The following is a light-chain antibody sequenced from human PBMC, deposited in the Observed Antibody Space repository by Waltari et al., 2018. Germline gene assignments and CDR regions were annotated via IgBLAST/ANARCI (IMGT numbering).Light chain of an antibody. Sequence: EIVLTQSPSTLSLSAGERATLSCRASQSISGSYLAWYQQKPGQAPRLLIFGASIRGTGIPDKYSGSGSETDFTLTISRLDPEDSAVYSCQQYDTSPRTFGPGTKVEI. CDR1: QSISGSY. J-gene: IGKJ1*01. V-gene: IGKV3-20*01. CDR3: QQYDTSPRT. CDR2: GAS.